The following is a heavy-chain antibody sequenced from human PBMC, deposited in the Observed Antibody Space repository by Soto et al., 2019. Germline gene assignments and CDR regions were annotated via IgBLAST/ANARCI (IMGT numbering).Heavy chain of an antibody. Sequence: QVQLQESGPGLVKPSETLSLTCGVSGGSISNNYWSWIRQPPGKGLEWIGYISHSGSTNYNPSLKSRVTISVDTSKKQFSLKLNSVTAADTAVYYCARGGTYSRLIIGDWFDPWGGGGVVTVAS. CDR2: ISHSGST. D-gene: IGHD6-13*01. V-gene: IGHV4-59*01. CDR1: GGSISNNY. CDR3: ARGGTYSRLIIGDWFDP. J-gene: IGHJ5*02.